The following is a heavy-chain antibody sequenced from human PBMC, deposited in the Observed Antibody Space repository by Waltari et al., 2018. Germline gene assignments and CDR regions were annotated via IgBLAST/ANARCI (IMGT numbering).Heavy chain of an antibody. CDR2: IYTSGST. CDR3: ARDLVDIVGQGYYYYMDV. Sequence: QVQLQESGPGLVKPSETLSLTCTVSGGPISSYSWSWLRPPAGTGLEWIGRIYTSGSTNYNPSRKSRVTMSVDTSKNQFSLKLSSVTAADTAVYYCARDLVDIVGQGYYYYMDVWGKGTTVTVSS. D-gene: IGHD5-12*01. J-gene: IGHJ6*03. CDR1: GGPISSYS. V-gene: IGHV4-4*07.